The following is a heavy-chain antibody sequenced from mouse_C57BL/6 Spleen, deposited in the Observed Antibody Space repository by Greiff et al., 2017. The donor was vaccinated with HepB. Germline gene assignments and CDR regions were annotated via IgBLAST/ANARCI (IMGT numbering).Heavy chain of an antibody. J-gene: IGHJ2*01. CDR2: INPNNGGT. CDR1: GYTFTDYY. Sequence: VQLQQSGPELVKPGASVKISCKASGYTFTDYYMNWVKQSHGKSLEWIGDINPNNGGTSYNQKFKGKATLTVDKSSSTAYMELRSLTSEDSAVYYYARDGYGRCWGEGTPPTDSS. V-gene: IGHV1-26*01. D-gene: IGHD2-2*01. CDR3: ARDGYGRC.